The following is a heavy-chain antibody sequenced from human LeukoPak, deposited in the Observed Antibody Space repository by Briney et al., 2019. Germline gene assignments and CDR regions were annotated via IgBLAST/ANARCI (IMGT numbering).Heavy chain of an antibody. CDR1: GFTFSSYA. Sequence: GGSLRLSCAASGFTFSSYAMTWVRQAPGKGLEWVSAISGSGGSTYYADSVKGRFTISRDNSKNTLYLQMSSLRAEDTAVYYCAKVMTRTMVRGVPPSDYWGQGTLVTVSS. V-gene: IGHV3-23*01. D-gene: IGHD3-10*01. CDR3: AKVMTRTMVRGVPPSDY. CDR2: ISGSGGST. J-gene: IGHJ4*02.